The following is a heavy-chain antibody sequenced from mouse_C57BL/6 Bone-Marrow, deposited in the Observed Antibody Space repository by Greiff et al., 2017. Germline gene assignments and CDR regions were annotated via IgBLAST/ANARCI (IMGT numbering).Heavy chain of an antibody. J-gene: IGHJ2*01. V-gene: IGHV1-64*01. Sequence: QVQLQQPGAELVKPGASVKLSCKASGYTFTSYWMHWVKQRPGQGLEWIGKIHPNSGSTNYNEKFKSKATLTVDKSSSTAYMQLSSLTSEDAAVYYCARRSSTIVAHFDVWGQGTTRTVSS. D-gene: IGHD1-1*01. CDR2: IHPNSGST. CDR1: GYTFTSYW. CDR3: ARRSSTIVAHFDV.